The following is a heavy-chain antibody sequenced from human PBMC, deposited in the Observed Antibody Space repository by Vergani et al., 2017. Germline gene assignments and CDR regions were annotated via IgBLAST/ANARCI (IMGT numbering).Heavy chain of an antibody. D-gene: IGHD6-19*01. CDR1: GGSITSSSYY. Sequence: QLHLQESGPGLVKPSETLSLTCTVSGGSITSSSYYWGWIRQPPGKGLEWIGSIYYSGSTYYNPSLKSRVTISVDTSKNQFSLKLSSVTAADTAVYYCARRIAVAAFDYWGQGTLVTVSS. V-gene: IGHV4-39*01. J-gene: IGHJ4*02. CDR2: IYYSGST. CDR3: ARRIAVAAFDY.